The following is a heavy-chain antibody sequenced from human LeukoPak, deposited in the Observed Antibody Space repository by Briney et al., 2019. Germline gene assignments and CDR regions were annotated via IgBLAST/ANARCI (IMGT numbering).Heavy chain of an antibody. CDR3: ARDKAVTTEVTQHFQH. V-gene: IGHV1-18*01. CDR1: GYTFTNYG. Sequence: ASVKVSCKASGYTFTNYGFSWVRQAPGQGLEWMGWISAYNGYTDYAQKFQFRVTMTTDTSTSTAYMELRSLRTDDTAVYYCARDKAVTTEVTQHFQHWGQGTLVTVSS. D-gene: IGHD4-23*01. CDR2: ISAYNGYT. J-gene: IGHJ1*01.